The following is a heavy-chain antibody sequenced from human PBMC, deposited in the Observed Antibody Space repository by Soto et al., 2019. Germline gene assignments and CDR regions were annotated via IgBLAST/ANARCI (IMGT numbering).Heavy chain of an antibody. J-gene: IGHJ6*02. V-gene: IGHV1-69*12. Sequence: QVQLVQSGAEVKKPGSSVKVSCKASGGTFSTYTINWVRQAPGQGLEWMGGIIPMFGTANYAQKFQGRVTSTADESTSTAYLELSSLRSEHTAVYYCARRYCISTSCHYYGMDVWGQGTTVTVSS. CDR1: GGTFSTYT. CDR2: IIPMFGTA. D-gene: IGHD2-2*01. CDR3: ARRYCISTSCHYYGMDV.